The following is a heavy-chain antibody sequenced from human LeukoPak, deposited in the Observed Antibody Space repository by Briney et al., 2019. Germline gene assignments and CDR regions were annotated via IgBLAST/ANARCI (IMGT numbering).Heavy chain of an antibody. CDR2: ISYDGSNK. CDR3: AKDHPYDSSGFDY. CDR1: GFTFSSYG. J-gene: IGHJ4*02. Sequence: GGSLRLSCAASGFTFSSYGMHWVRQAPGKGLEWVAVISYDGSNKYYADSVRGRFTISRDNSKNTLYLQMNSLRAEDTAVYYCAKDHPYDSSGFDYWGQGTLVTVSS. V-gene: IGHV3-30*18. D-gene: IGHD3-22*01.